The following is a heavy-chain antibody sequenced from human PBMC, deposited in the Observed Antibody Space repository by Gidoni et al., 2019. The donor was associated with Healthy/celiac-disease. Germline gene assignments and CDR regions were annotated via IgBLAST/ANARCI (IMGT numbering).Heavy chain of an antibody. D-gene: IGHD1-1*01. CDR1: GGSFSGYY. CDR2: INHSGST. Sequence: QVQLQQWGAGLFKPSETLSPPCAVYGGSFSGYYWSWIRQPPGKGLEWIGEINHSGSTNYNPSLKSRVTISVDTSKNQFSLKLSYVTAADTAVYYCARGLVYRTYYFDYWGQGTLVTVSS. V-gene: IGHV4-34*01. CDR3: ARGLVYRTYYFDY. J-gene: IGHJ4*02.